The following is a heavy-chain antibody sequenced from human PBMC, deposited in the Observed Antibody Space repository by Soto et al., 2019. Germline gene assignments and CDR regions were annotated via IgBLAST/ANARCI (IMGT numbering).Heavy chain of an antibody. D-gene: IGHD3-9*01. J-gene: IGHJ5*02. V-gene: IGHV1-69*01. Sequence: QVQLVQSGAEVRRTGSSVKVSCKASGGSFSYYAINWVRQGLGQGLEWMGGIIPLFATTNYAQNFQGRVTITADESTKTVYMELSSLRSEDTAVYFCARSGEAYYDVLTGYYKGSWFDPWGQGTLVTVSS. CDR2: IIPLFATT. CDR3: ARSGEAYYDVLTGYYKGSWFDP. CDR1: GGSFSYYA.